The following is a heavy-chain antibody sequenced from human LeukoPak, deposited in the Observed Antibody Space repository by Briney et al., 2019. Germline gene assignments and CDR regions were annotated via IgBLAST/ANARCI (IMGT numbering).Heavy chain of an antibody. CDR2: IIPIFGTA. Sequence: SVTVSCKASGGTFSSYAISWVRQAPGQGLEWMGGIIPIFGTANYAQKFQGRVTITADESTSTAYMELSSLRSEDTAVYYCARGPRTDDGAGFDYWGQGTLVTVSS. J-gene: IGHJ4*02. V-gene: IGHV1-69*13. CDR1: GGTFSSYA. CDR3: ARGPRTDDGAGFDY. D-gene: IGHD1-1*01.